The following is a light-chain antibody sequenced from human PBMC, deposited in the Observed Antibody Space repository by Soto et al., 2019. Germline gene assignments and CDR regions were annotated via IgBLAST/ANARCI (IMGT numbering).Light chain of an antibody. Sequence: QSALTQPRSVSGSPGQSVTISCTGTSSDVGAHNYVSWYQQHPGKAPKLIIYDVTKRPSGVPDRFSASKSGSTASLTISGLQAEDESDYYCCSYAGGYTWVFGGGTKVTVL. CDR3: CSYAGGYTWV. CDR2: DVT. J-gene: IGLJ3*02. CDR1: SSDVGAHNY. V-gene: IGLV2-11*01.